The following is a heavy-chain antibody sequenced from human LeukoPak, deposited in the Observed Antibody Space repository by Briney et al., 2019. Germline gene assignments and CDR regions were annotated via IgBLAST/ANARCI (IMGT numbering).Heavy chain of an antibody. Sequence: SETLSLXCTVSGGSIGSGDYYWSWSRQPPGKGPEWIGYIYYSGSTYYNPSLKSRVTISVDTSKNQFSLKLSSVTAADTAVYYCARGDYSNMDVWGKGTTVTVSS. D-gene: IGHD4-11*01. CDR2: IYYSGST. CDR1: GGSIGSGDYY. J-gene: IGHJ6*03. CDR3: ARGDYSNMDV. V-gene: IGHV4-30-4*08.